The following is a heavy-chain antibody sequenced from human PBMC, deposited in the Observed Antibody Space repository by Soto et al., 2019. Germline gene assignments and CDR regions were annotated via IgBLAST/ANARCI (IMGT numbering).Heavy chain of an antibody. CDR2: ISSSSSYI. D-gene: IGHD5-18*01. V-gene: IGHV3-21*01. CDR3: AREGGYSYGFTYYYYGMDV. Sequence: PGGSLRLSCAASGFTFSSYSMNWVRQAPGKGLEWVSSISSSSSYIYYADSVKGRFTISRDNAKNSLYQQMNSLRAEDTAVYYCAREGGYSYGFTYYYYGMDVWGQGTTVTVSS. CDR1: GFTFSSYS. J-gene: IGHJ6*02.